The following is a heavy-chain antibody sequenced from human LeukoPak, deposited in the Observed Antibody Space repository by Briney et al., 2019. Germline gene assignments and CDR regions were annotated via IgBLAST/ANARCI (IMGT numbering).Heavy chain of an antibody. D-gene: IGHD3-16*02. J-gene: IGHJ6*03. Sequence: ASVKVSCKASGYTFTSYGISWVRQAPGQGLEWMGWISAYNGNTNYAQNLWGRVTMTTDTSTSTAYMELRSLRSDDTAVYYCASTRHYDYVWGSYRPVDYMDVWGKGTTVTVSS. V-gene: IGHV1-18*01. CDR3: ASTRHYDYVWGSYRPVDYMDV. CDR1: GYTFTSYG. CDR2: ISAYNGNT.